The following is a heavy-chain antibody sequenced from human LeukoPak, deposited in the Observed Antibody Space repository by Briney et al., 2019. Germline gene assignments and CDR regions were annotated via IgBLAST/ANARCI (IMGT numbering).Heavy chain of an antibody. Sequence: SVKVSCKASGGTFSIYAISWVRQAPGQGLEWMGRIIPILGIANYAQKFQGRVTITADKSTSTAYMELSSLRSEDTAVYYCARVTGAGYYDYFDYWGQGTLVTVSS. V-gene: IGHV1-69*04. CDR3: ARVTGAGYYDYFDY. J-gene: IGHJ4*02. CDR1: GGTFSIYA. D-gene: IGHD3-22*01. CDR2: IIPILGIA.